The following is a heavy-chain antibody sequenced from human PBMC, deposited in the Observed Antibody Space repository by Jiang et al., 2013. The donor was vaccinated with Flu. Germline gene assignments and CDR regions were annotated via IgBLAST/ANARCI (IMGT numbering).Heavy chain of an antibody. J-gene: IGHJ6*02. CDR2: ISYSGSA. V-gene: IGHV4-59*08. CDR3: ARRTGWSIAARPDYYYGMDV. D-gene: IGHD6-6*01. Sequence: VQLVESGPGLVKPSETLSLTCTVSGGSISNYYWNWVRQPPGKGLEWIGYISYSGSANYNPSLKSRITISVDTSKNQFSLKLSSVTAADTAVYYCARRTGWSIAARPDYYYGMDVWGQGTTVTVSS. CDR1: GGSISNYY.